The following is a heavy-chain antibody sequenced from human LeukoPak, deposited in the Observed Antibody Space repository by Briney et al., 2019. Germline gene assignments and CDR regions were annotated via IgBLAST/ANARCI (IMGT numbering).Heavy chain of an antibody. J-gene: IGHJ4*02. CDR3: EIYTGYDSF. CDR1: GYTFTSYD. V-gene: IGHV1-8*01. D-gene: IGHD5-12*01. Sequence: PRASVKVSCKASGYTFTSYDITWVRQASGQGLEWMGWMSPDSGYTGYAQTFQGRVSLTRNTSVSTAFMELSSLRSEDTAVYYCEIYTGYDSFWGQGTLVTVSS. CDR2: MSPDSGYT.